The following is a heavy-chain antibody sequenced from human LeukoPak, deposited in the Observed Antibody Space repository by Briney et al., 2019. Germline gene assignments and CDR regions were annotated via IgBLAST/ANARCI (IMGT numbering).Heavy chain of an antibody. CDR3: ARDLSDPPDSIAAAQTYWPTAGAVPLDAFDI. J-gene: IGHJ3*02. Sequence: PSETLSLTCAVYGGSFSGYYWSWIRQPPGKGLEWIGEINHSGSTNYNPSLKSRVTISVDTSKNQFSLKLSSVTAADTAVYYCARDLSDPPDSIAAAQTYWPTAGAVPLDAFDIWGQGTMVTVSS. D-gene: IGHD6-13*01. V-gene: IGHV4-34*01. CDR2: INHSGST. CDR1: GGSFSGYY.